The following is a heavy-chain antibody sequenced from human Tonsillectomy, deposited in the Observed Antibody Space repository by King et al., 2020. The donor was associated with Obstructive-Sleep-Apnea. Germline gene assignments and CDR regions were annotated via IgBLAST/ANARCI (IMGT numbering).Heavy chain of an antibody. Sequence: VQLVESGGGLVQPGRSLRLSCTASGFTFGDYAMSWFRQAPGKGREWVGFIRRKAYGGATEYASSVKGRLTISRDDSKSIAYLQMNSLKTEDTAVYYCTRHVDIVATPDYWGQGTLVTVSS. V-gene: IGHV3-49*03. CDR3: TRHVDIVATPDY. D-gene: IGHD5-12*01. CDR2: IRRKAYGGAT. CDR1: GFTFGDYA. J-gene: IGHJ4*02.